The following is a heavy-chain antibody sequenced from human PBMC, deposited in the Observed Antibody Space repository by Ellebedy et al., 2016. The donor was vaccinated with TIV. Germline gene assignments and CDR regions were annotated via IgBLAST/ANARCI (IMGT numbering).Heavy chain of an antibody. CDR2: ISYDGSNK. CDR3: ARDSASSG. J-gene: IGHJ4*02. CDR1: GFTFSSYA. D-gene: IGHD3-22*01. Sequence: GGSLRLXXAASGFTFSSYAMHWVRQAPGKGLEWVAVISYDGSNKYYADSVKGRFTISRDNSKNTLYLQMNSLRAEDAAVYYCARDSASSGWGQGTLVTVSS. V-gene: IGHV3-30-3*01.